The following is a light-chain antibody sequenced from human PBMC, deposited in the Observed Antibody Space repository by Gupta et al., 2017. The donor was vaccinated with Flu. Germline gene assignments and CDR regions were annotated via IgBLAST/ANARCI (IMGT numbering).Light chain of an antibody. J-gene: IGKJ2*01. CDR1: QSLLHSNGYNY. CDR3: RQARQTPRYT. CDR2: LGA. V-gene: IGKV2-28*01. Sequence: DIVMTQSPLSLPVTPGEPASISCRSSQSLLHSNGYNYLDWYLQKPGQSPQLLIYLGANRDAGVTDRFSGSGSGTDFTLKISRGEAEDVGVYYCRQARQTPRYTFGQGTKLEIK.